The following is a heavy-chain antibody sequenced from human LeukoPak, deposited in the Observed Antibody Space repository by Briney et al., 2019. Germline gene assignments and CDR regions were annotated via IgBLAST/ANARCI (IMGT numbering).Heavy chain of an antibody. V-gene: IGHV3-7*01. J-gene: IGHJ4*03. D-gene: IGHD3-22*01. CDR1: GFTFSSYW. CDR2: IKQDGSEK. Sequence: GGSLRLSCAASGFTFSSYWMSWVRQAPGKGLEWVANIKQDGSEKYYVDSVKGRFTISRDNAKNSLYLQMNSLRAEDTAVYYRARPFLYDSKGYFPVVEILYFFDYWGQGTLVTVSS. CDR3: ARPFLYDSKGYFPVVEILYFFDY.